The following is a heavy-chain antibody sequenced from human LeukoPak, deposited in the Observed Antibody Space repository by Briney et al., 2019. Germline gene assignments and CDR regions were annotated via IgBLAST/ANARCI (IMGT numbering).Heavy chain of an antibody. CDR1: GDSIGNFY. D-gene: IGHD5-24*01. CDR2: IHHSGST. Sequence: SETLSLTCTVSGDSIGNFYWSWIRQPPGKGLEWIGEIHHSGSTKYNPSLKSRVTISVHTSKNQFSLKLSSVTAADTAVYYCARSRGWLQSHPLGYWGQGTLVAVST. J-gene: IGHJ4*02. CDR3: ARSRGWLQSHPLGY. V-gene: IGHV4-34*01.